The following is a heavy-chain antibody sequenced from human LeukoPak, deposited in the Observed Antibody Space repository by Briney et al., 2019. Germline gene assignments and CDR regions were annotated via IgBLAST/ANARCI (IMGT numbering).Heavy chain of an antibody. CDR2: INPNTGDT. V-gene: IGHV1-2*02. Sequence: ASVKVSCKASGFTFNAYYIHWVRQAPGQGLEWMGWINPNTGDTNYAQKFQGRVTMTRDTSISTAYMELSRLRSDDTAVYYCARVGLAAAFRWTNAFDIWGQGTMVTVSS. D-gene: IGHD6-13*01. CDR3: ARVGLAAAFRWTNAFDI. CDR1: GFTFNAYY. J-gene: IGHJ3*02.